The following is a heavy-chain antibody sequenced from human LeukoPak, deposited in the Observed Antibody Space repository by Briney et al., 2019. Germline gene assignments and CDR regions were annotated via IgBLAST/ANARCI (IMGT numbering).Heavy chain of an antibody. J-gene: IGHJ5*02. CDR3: ARDNYAGANWFDP. V-gene: IGHV1-69*05. CDR2: IIPIFGTA. CDR1: GGTFSSYA. D-gene: IGHD1-7*01. Sequence: SVKVSCKASGGTFSSYAITWVRQAPGQGLEWMGGIIPIFGTANYAQKFQGRVTITTDESTSTAYMELSSLRSEDTAVYYCARDNYAGANWFDPWGQGTLVTVSS.